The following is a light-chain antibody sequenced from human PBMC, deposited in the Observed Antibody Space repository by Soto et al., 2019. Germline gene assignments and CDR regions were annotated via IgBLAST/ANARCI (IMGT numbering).Light chain of an antibody. Sequence: QSALTQPPSLSGAPGQRVTISCTGGTSNIGAGYDVHWYQQLPGTAPKLLIYGNSNRPSGVPDRFSGSKSGTSASLAITGLQAEDEADYYCQSHDSSLSGCVFGTGTKVTVL. CDR3: QSHDSSLSGCV. CDR2: GNS. CDR1: TSNIGAGYD. J-gene: IGLJ1*01. V-gene: IGLV1-40*01.